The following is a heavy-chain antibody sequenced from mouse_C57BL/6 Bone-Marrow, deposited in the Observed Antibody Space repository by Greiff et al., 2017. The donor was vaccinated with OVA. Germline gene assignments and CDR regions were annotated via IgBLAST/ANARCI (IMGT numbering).Heavy chain of an antibody. CDR2: IRSKSSNYET. V-gene: IGHV10-3*01. D-gene: IGHD2-4*01. Sequence: EVQVVESGGGLVQPKGSLKLSCAASGFTFNTYAMHWVRQAPGKGLEWVARIRSKSSNYETYYADSVKDRFTISRDNSQSMLYLQMNNLKTEDTAMYYCVRESVYYEYDVNWYFDVWGTGTTVTVSS. J-gene: IGHJ1*03. CDR1: GFTFNTYA. CDR3: VRESVYYEYDVNWYFDV.